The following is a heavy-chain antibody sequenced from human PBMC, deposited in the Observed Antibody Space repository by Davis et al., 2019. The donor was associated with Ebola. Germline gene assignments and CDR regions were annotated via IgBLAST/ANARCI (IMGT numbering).Heavy chain of an antibody. Sequence: ASVKVSCKASGYTFTNYGISWVRQAPGQGLEWMGWISGYEDNTNYAPRFQGRITLTKDRATSTVYMELRSLTSDDTAVYYCARDLATSSGAHFFYFGMDVWGEGTSFAVSS. V-gene: IGHV1-18*01. CDR2: ISGYEDNT. D-gene: IGHD3-10*01. J-gene: IGHJ6*04. CDR3: ARDLATSSGAHFFYFGMDV. CDR1: GYTFTNYG.